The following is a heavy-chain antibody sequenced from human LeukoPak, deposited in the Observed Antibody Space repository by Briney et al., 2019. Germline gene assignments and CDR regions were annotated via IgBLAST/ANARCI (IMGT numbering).Heavy chain of an antibody. V-gene: IGHV1-69*04. D-gene: IGHD5-18*01. Sequence: SVKVSCKASGGTFSSYTTSWVRQAPGQGLEWMGRIIAILGIANYAQKFQGRATITAGKSTSTAYMELSSLRSEDTAVYYCAREEQIWPSYYYYYMDVSGKGTTVTVS. J-gene: IGHJ6*03. CDR2: IIAILGIA. CDR3: AREEQIWPSYYYYYMDV. CDR1: GGTFSSYT.